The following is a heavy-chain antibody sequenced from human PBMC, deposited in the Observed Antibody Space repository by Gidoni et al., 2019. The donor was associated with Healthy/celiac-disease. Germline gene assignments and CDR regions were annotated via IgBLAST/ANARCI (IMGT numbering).Heavy chain of an antibody. CDR2: ISSSSSYI. CDR1: GFTFSSYS. Sequence: EVQLVESGGGLVKPGGSLRLSCAASGFTFSSYSMNWVRQAPGKGLEWVSSISSSSSYIYYADSVKGRFTISRDNAKNSLYLQMNSLRAEDTAVYYCARHGTDLWFREPPKYWGQGTLVTVSS. CDR3: ARHGTDLWFREPPKY. V-gene: IGHV3-21*01. J-gene: IGHJ4*02. D-gene: IGHD3-10*01.